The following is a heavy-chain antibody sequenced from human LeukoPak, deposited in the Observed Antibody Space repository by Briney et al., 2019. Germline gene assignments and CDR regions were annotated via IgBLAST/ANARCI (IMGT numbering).Heavy chain of an antibody. Sequence: GRSLRLSCAASGFTFLNSGMHWVRQAPGKGLEWVAIICYDGSNKYYTDSVKGRFSISRDNSKNTLYLQMNSLRAEDTAVYYCARDRGTTSSSGWYFDPWGHGTLVTVSS. CDR2: ICYDGSNK. V-gene: IGHV3-33*01. J-gene: IGHJ2*01. D-gene: IGHD6-6*01. CDR1: GFTFLNSG. CDR3: ARDRGTTSSSGWYFDP.